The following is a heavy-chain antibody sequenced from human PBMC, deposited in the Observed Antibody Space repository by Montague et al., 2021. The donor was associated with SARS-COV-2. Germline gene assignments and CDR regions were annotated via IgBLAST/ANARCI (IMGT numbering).Heavy chain of an antibody. CDR3: ARDDPYCTNGVCYTGNWFDP. CDR1: GDSVSSNRAA. D-gene: IGHD2-8*01. V-gene: IGHV6-1*01. CDR2: TYYRSKWYN. J-gene: IGHJ5*02. Sequence: CAISGDSVSSNRAAWNWIRQSPSRGLEWLGRTYYRSKWYNDYAVSVKSRITINSDTSKNQFSLQLNSVTPEDTAVYYCARDDPYCTNGVCYTGNWFDPWGQGTLVTVSS.